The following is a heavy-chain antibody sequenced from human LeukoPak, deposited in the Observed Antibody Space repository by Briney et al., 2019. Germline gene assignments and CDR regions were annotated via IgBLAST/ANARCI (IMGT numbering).Heavy chain of an antibody. CDR1: GGSISSSSYY. Sequence: PSETLSLTCTVSGGSISSSSYYWGWIRQPPGKGLEWIGSIYYSGSTYYNPSLKSRVTISVDTSKNQFSLKLSSVTAADTAVYYCARHDSFTMVRGVINPLDYWGQGTLVTVSS. CDR2: IYYSGST. J-gene: IGHJ4*02. CDR3: ARHDSFTMVRGVINPLDY. V-gene: IGHV4-39*01. D-gene: IGHD3-10*01.